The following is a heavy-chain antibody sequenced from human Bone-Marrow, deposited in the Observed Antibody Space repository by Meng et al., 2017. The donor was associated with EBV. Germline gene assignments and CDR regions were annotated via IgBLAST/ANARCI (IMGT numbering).Heavy chain of an antibody. CDR3: ATSYGYPSTY. CDR2: MSYSSRTT. Sequence: QPRDSRPVHVQPWSALAFTSATVCDNISGTTSYWGWIREPPGKGRAWMWSMSYSSRTTSYNASLKTRVSIYIDSSKNQFSLRLQSGTAADTAVYYCATSYGYPSTYWGPGTLVTVYS. J-gene: IGHJ4*02. CDR1: CDNISGTTSY. D-gene: IGHD5-18*01. V-gene: IGHV4-39*07.